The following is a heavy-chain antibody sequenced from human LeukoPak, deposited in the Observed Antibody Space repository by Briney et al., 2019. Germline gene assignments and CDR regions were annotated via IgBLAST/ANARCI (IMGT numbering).Heavy chain of an antibody. D-gene: IGHD3-3*01. CDR3: AREGYDFWSGYAYYGMDV. J-gene: IGHJ6*02. V-gene: IGHV3-21*01. CDR2: ISSSSSYI. CDR1: GFTFSSYS. Sequence: GGSLRLSCAASGFTFSSYSMNWVRQAPGKGLEWVSSISSSSSYIYYADSVKGRFTISSDNAKNSLYLQMNSLRAEDTAVYYCAREGYDFWSGYAYYGMDVWGQGTTVTVSS.